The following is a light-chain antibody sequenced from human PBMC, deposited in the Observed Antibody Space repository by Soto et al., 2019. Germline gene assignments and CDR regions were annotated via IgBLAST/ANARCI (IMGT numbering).Light chain of an antibody. CDR3: QSYDSSLSVVV. CDR1: SSNIGAGYD. J-gene: IGLJ2*01. CDR2: GNN. Sequence: QSVLTQPPSVSGAPGQRVTISCTGSSSNIGAGYDVHWYQQLPGTAPKLLIYGNNNRPSGVPDRFSGSKSGTSASLAITGLQAEDEADYYCQSYDSSLSVVVFGGGTPLTVL. V-gene: IGLV1-40*01.